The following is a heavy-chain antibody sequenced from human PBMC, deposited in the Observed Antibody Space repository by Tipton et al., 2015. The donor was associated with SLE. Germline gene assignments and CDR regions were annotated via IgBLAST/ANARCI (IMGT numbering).Heavy chain of an antibody. Sequence: TLSLTCTVSGGSISGYYWSWVRQPPGKGLEWIGYISFSGLTNYNPSVRSRVSTSMDTSKNRFSLQMSSVTAADTALYYCARHKLGFSWSYFDSWGQGTLVTVSS. CDR1: GGSISGYY. CDR3: ARHKLGFSWSYFDS. J-gene: IGHJ4*02. V-gene: IGHV4-59*08. CDR2: ISFSGLT. D-gene: IGHD3-3*01.